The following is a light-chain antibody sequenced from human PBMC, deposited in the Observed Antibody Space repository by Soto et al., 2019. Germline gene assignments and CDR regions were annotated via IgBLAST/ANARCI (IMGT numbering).Light chain of an antibody. CDR2: DVS. Sequence: QSVLTQPASVSGSPGQSITISCTGTSSDIGRYYYVSWYQHSPGKAPKLIIYDVSDRPSGVSNRFSGSKSGTTASLTISGLQAEDEADYYCGSYTSSDTMIFGGGTKLTVL. J-gene: IGLJ2*01. CDR1: SSDIGRYYY. CDR3: GSYTSSDTMI. V-gene: IGLV2-14*03.